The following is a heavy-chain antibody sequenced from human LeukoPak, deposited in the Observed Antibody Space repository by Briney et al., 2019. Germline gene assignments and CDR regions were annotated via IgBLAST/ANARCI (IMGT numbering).Heavy chain of an antibody. CDR2: ISAYNGNT. Sequence: ASVKFSCKASGYTFTSYGISWVRQAPGQGLEWMGWISAYNGNTNYAQKLQGRVTMTTDASTSTAYMELRSLRSDDTAVYYCARSSSSSWYELYFDYWGQGTLVTVSS. D-gene: IGHD6-13*01. CDR3: ARSSSSSWYELYFDY. CDR1: GYTFTSYG. J-gene: IGHJ4*02. V-gene: IGHV1-18*01.